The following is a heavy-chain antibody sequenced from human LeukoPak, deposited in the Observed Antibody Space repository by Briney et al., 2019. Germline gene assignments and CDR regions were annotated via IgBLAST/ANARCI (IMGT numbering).Heavy chain of an antibody. D-gene: IGHD6-19*01. CDR1: GFTFSSYW. J-gene: IGHJ4*02. Sequence: GGSLRLSCAASGFTFSSYWMHWVRQAPGKGLAWASRINSDGSSTSYADSVKGRFTISRDNAKNTLYVQMNSLRAEDTGVYYCATSPGAVAGTTGGYWGQGTLVTVSS. CDR2: INSDGSST. CDR3: ATSPGAVAGTTGGY. V-gene: IGHV3-74*01.